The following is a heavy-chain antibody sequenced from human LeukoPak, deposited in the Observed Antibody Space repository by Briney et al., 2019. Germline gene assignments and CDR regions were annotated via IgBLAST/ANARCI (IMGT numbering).Heavy chain of an antibody. V-gene: IGHV4-59*12. CDR3: ARDQSASSRYYFDY. J-gene: IGHJ4*02. D-gene: IGHD6-19*01. CDR2: IYYSGST. CDR1: GGSISNYY. Sequence: SETLSLTCTVSGGSISNYYWSWIRQPPGKGLEWIGDIYYSGSTNYNPSLKSRVTISVDTSKNLFSLNLSSVTAADTAVYYCARDQSASSRYYFDYWGQGTLVSVSS.